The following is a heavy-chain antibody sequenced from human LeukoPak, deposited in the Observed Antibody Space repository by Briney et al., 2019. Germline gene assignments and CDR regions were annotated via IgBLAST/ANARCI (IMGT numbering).Heavy chain of an antibody. V-gene: IGHV3-23*01. CDR1: GFTFSSYA. J-gene: IGHJ5*02. D-gene: IGHD1-26*01. CDR3: ASGT. CDR2: ISGSGDST. Sequence: GGSLRLSCAASGFTFSSYAMSWVRPAPGKGLEWISVISGSGDSTHYADSVKGRFTISRDNSRSTLYLQMDSLRAEDTAVYYCASGTWGQGTLVTVSS.